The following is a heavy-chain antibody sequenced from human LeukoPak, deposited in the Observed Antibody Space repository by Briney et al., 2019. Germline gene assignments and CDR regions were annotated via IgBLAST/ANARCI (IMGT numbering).Heavy chain of an antibody. V-gene: IGHV3-53*01. CDR2: IYSGGST. CDR3: ARRGDYSDSSGIDY. CDR1: GFIVSSNY. J-gene: IGHJ4*02. Sequence: GGSLRLSCAASGFIVSSNYMSWVRQAPGKGLERVSVIYSGGSTYYADSVKGRFTISRDNSKNTLYLQMNSLRAEDTAVYYCARRGDYSDSSGIDYWGQGTLVTVSS. D-gene: IGHD3-22*01.